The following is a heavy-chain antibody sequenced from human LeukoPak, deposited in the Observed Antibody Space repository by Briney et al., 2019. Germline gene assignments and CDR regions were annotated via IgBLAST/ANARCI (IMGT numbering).Heavy chain of an antibody. D-gene: IGHD1-26*01. CDR1: GFTFSSYE. J-gene: IGHJ4*02. Sequence: PGGSLRLSCAASGFTFSSYEMNWARQAPGKGLEWVSYISSSGSTIYYADSVKGRFTISRDNAKNSLYLQMNSLRAEDTAVYYCARADLSGSYHNYFDYWGQGTLVTVSS. V-gene: IGHV3-48*03. CDR2: ISSSGSTI. CDR3: ARADLSGSYHNYFDY.